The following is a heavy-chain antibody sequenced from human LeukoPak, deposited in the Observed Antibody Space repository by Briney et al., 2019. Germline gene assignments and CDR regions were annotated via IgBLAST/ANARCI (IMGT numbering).Heavy chain of an antibody. D-gene: IGHD6-19*01. V-gene: IGHV1-8*01. Sequence: ASVKVSCKASGYTFTTNHINWVRQATGQGLEWMGWMNPDSGDTAYAQKFQGRVTMTRDTSISTAYMELSSLRSEDTAVYYCARGVGAVGDYWGQGTLVTVSS. CDR2: MNPDSGDT. J-gene: IGHJ4*02. CDR3: ARGVGAVGDY. CDR1: GYTFTTNH.